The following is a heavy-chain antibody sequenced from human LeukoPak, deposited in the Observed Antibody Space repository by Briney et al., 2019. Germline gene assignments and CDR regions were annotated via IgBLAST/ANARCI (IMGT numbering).Heavy chain of an antibody. V-gene: IGHV1-2*02. D-gene: IGHD2/OR15-2a*01. Sequence: GASVKVSCKASGYTFTGYYMHWVRQAPGQGLEWMGWINPNSGGTYYAQKFQGRVTITRDTSISTAYMEVSRLRSDDTAVYYCARLVRPQNYFDYWGQGALVTVSS. CDR3: ARLVRPQNYFDY. CDR1: GYTFTGYY. J-gene: IGHJ4*02. CDR2: INPNSGGT.